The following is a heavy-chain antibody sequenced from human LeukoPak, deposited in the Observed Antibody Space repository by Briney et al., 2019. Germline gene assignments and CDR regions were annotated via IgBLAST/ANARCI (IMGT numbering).Heavy chain of an antibody. Sequence: PSETLSLTCTVSGGSISSGSYYWSWIRQPAGKGLEWIGRIYTSGSTNYNPSLESRVTISVDTSKNQFSLKLSSVTAADTAVYYCARDSALYSSGWLFDYWGQGTLVTVSS. CDR2: IYTSGST. CDR1: GGSISSGSYY. V-gene: IGHV4-61*02. CDR3: ARDSALYSSGWLFDY. J-gene: IGHJ4*02. D-gene: IGHD6-19*01.